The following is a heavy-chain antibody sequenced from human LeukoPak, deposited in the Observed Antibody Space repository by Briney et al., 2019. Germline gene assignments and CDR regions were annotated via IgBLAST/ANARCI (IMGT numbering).Heavy chain of an antibody. V-gene: IGHV3-23*01. J-gene: IGHJ4*02. Sequence: GGSLRLSCAASGFTFSSYAMSWVRQAPGKGLEWVSAISGSGGSTYYADSVKGRFTISRDNSKNTLYLQMNSLRAEDTAVYYCAKDRRSSYYYDSSGYYFDYWGQGTLVTVSS. CDR3: AKDRRSSYYYDSSGYYFDY. CDR2: ISGSGGST. CDR1: GFTFSSYA. D-gene: IGHD3-22*01.